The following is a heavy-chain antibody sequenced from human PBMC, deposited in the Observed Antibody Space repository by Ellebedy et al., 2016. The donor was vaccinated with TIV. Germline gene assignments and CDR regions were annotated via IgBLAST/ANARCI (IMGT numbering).Heavy chain of an antibody. J-gene: IGHJ4*02. CDR2: IDNTGSEK. D-gene: IGHD1-20*01. Sequence: PGGSLRLSCAASGFIFSRYWMGWARQVPGRGLEWVATIDNTGSEKYYVDSAKGRFTISKDNAKNSLYLQMSSLRAEDTALYYCTRDNWNGLTPDYWGQGTLVTVSS. CDR1: GFIFSRYW. V-gene: IGHV3-7*04. CDR3: TRDNWNGLTPDY.